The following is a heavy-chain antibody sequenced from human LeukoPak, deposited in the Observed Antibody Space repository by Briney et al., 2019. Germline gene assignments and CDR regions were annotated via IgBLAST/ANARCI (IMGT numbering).Heavy chain of an antibody. CDR2: ISYDGSNK. Sequence: GGSLRLSCAASGFTFSSYGMRWVRQAPGKGLEWVAVISYDGSNKYYADSVKGRFTISRDNSKNTLYLQMNSLRAEDTAVYYCAKDRWKYYDFWSGRIIDYWGQGTLVTVSS. J-gene: IGHJ4*02. D-gene: IGHD3-3*01. V-gene: IGHV3-30*18. CDR3: AKDRWKYYDFWSGRIIDY. CDR1: GFTFSSYG.